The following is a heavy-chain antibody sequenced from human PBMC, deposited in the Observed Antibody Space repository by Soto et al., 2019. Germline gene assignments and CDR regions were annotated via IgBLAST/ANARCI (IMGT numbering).Heavy chain of an antibody. CDR3: VHRQVLSGSGPLH. V-gene: IGHV2-5*02. CDR1: GFSLSTSGVG. J-gene: IGHJ4*02. Sequence: QITLKESDPTLVKPTQTLTLTCTFSGFSLSTSGVGVGWVRQPPGKALEWLALIYRDNDQRYSASLKSRVNITRDTSKNQVVLTMTNMDPVDTATYYCVHRQVLSGSGPLHWGQGTLVTVSS. CDR2: IYRDNDQ. D-gene: IGHD3-10*01.